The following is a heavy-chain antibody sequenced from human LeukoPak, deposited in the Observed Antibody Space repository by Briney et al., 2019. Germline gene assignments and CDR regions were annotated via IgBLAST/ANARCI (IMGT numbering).Heavy chain of an antibody. Sequence: PAETLSLTCTVSGGSISSVSYYWTWLRQPAGKGLEWFGRIYASENTNYHPSLKPRVTISVHTSKTQYSLTASSVTAAEPAVYYCARGQGAAGAGNYYYYYFLDVWGKGTTVTISS. CDR3: ARGQGAAGAGNYYYYYFLDV. J-gene: IGHJ6*03. V-gene: IGHV4-61*02. CDR1: GGSISSVSYY. CDR2: IYASENT. D-gene: IGHD1-1*01.